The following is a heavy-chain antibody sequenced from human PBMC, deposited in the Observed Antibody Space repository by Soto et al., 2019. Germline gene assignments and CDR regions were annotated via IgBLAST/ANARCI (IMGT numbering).Heavy chain of an antibody. CDR3: AKDPHYYDSSGYWV. Sequence: EVQLLESGGGLVQPGGSLRPSCAASGFTFSSYAMSWVRQAPGKGLEWVSAISGSGGSTYYADSVKGRFTISRDNSKNTLYLQMNSLRAEDTAVYYCAKDPHYYDSSGYWVWGQGTLVTVSS. V-gene: IGHV3-23*01. D-gene: IGHD3-22*01. CDR1: GFTFSSYA. CDR2: ISGSGGST. J-gene: IGHJ4*02.